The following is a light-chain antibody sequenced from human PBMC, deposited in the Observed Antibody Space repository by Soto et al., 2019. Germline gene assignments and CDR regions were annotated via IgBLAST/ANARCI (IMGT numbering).Light chain of an antibody. CDR2: DAS. CDR1: QGISNA. J-gene: IGKJ4*01. Sequence: AIQLAQSPSSLSASVGDRVTITCRASQGISNALAWYHQRPGIAPKLLIFDASILERGVPSRFSGSGSGTDFTLTISSLQPEDFATYYCQQFNSYPLTFGGGTKVDIK. CDR3: QQFNSYPLT. V-gene: IGKV1-13*02.